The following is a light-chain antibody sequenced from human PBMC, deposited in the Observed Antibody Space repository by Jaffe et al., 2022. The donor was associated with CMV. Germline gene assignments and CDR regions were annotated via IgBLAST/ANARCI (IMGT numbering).Light chain of an antibody. CDR2: AAS. Sequence: DIQMTQSPSSLSASVGDRVTLTCRASQSIASSLNWYQQQPGKAPKLLIYAASSLQSGVPSRFSGSGSGTDFTLTISSLQPEDFATYFCQQSYSTPVTFGGGSKVEIK. J-gene: IGKJ4*01. CDR3: QQSYSTPVT. CDR1: QSIASS. V-gene: IGKV1-39*01.